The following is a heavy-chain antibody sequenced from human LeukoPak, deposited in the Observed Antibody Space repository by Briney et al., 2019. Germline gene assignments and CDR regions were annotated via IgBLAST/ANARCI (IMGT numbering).Heavy chain of an antibody. V-gene: IGHV3-23*01. D-gene: IGHD4-17*01. CDR2: ISGSGGST. CDR1: GFTFSSYA. CDR3: AKDGNPSDNGDYLYYFDY. Sequence: PGGSLRLSCAASGFTFSSYAMSWVRQAPGKGLEWVSAISGSGGSTYYADSVKGRFTISRDNSKNTLYLQMNSLRAEDTAVYYCAKDGNPSDNGDYLYYFDYWGQGTLVTVSS. J-gene: IGHJ4*02.